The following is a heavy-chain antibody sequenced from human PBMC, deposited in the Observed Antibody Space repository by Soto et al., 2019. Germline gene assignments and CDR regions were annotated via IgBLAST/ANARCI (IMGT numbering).Heavy chain of an antibody. CDR2: IYYSGST. V-gene: IGHV4-30-4*01. D-gene: IGHD3-10*01. Sequence: SETLSLTCSVSGASISSADYYWTWIRQPPGKGLEWIGYIYYSGSTSYNPSLKSRLTISLDTSKNQFSLKLSSVTAADSAVYYCATVAGGLLWLGESPRDPFDPWGQGTLVTVSS. J-gene: IGHJ5*02. CDR3: ATVAGGLLWLGESPRDPFDP. CDR1: GASISSADYY.